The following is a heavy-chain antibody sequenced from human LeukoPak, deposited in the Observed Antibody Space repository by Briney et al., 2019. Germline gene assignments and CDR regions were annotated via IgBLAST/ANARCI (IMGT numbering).Heavy chain of an antibody. V-gene: IGHV3-15*01. CDR3: TTATSSGITGTTADY. D-gene: IGHD1-7*01. J-gene: IGHJ4*02. CDR2: IKSKTDGRTT. CDR1: GFTFSNAW. Sequence: GGSLRLSCAASGFTFSNAWMSWVRQAPGKGLEWVGRIKSKTDGRTTDYAAPVKGRFTISRDDSKNTLYLQMNSLKTEDTAVYYCTTATSSGITGTTADYWGQGTLVTVSS.